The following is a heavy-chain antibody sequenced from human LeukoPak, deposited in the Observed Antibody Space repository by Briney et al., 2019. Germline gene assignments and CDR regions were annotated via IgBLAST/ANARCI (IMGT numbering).Heavy chain of an antibody. J-gene: IGHJ4*02. D-gene: IGHD5-12*01. CDR1: GGSISSGSYY. Sequence: PSQTLSLTCTVSGGSISSGSYYWSWIRQPAGKGLEWIGRIYTSGSTNYNPSLKSRVTISVDTSKNQFSLKLSSVTAADTAVYYCARGARGGGYEAFDYWGQGTLVTVSS. CDR2: IYTSGST. CDR3: ARGARGGGYEAFDY. V-gene: IGHV4-61*02.